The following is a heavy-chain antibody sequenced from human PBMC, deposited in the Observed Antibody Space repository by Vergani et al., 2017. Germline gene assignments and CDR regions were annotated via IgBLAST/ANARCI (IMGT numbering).Heavy chain of an antibody. J-gene: IGHJ5*02. Sequence: QSGAEVKRPGASVKVSCEASRYSFSEYYLHWVREAPGQRPEWMGWINPGTGGAFYAQNFRGRVTMTSDLSIKTAYMELTSLTTNDTALYYCATKLGRHNWLDPWGQGTLVTVSS. CDR3: ATKLGRHNWLDP. V-gene: IGHV1-2*02. CDR1: RYSFSEYY. CDR2: INPGTGGA.